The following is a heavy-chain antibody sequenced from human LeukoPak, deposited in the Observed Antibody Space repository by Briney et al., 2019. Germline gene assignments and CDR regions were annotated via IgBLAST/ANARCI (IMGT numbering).Heavy chain of an antibody. CDR3: ARASGSYWGTYYFDY. CDR2: IYHSGST. Sequence: TSETLSLTCAASGGSISSGGYSWSWIRQPPGQGLEWIGYIYHSGSTYYNPSLKSRVTISVDRSKNQFSLKLSSVTAADTAVYYCARASGSYWGTYYFDYWGQGTLVTVSS. D-gene: IGHD1-26*01. CDR1: GGSISSGGYS. V-gene: IGHV4-30-2*01. J-gene: IGHJ4*02.